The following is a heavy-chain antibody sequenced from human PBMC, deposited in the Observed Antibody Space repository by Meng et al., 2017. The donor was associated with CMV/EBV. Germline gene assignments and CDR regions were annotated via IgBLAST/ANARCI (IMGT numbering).Heavy chain of an antibody. J-gene: IGHJ4*02. CDR2: VKSASAGGAA. Sequence: CVASDFTLNGAWMNWVRQAPGKGLEWVGSVKSASAGGAADAAAPVKGRFTVSRDDSRKTVHLQMDNLKIEDTAVYYCTTGWHQYFDFWGQGALVTVSS. CDR1: DFTLNGAW. CDR3: TTGWHQYFDF. V-gene: IGHV3-15*07. D-gene: IGHD2-15*01.